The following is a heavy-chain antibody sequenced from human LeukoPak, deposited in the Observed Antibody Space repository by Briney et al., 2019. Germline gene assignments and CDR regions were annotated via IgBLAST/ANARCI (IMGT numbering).Heavy chain of an antibody. CDR3: ARDSAITIFFSPLMDV. D-gene: IGHD3-9*01. V-gene: IGHV3-30-3*01. CDR1: GFTFSTYA. CDR2: ISNDGGDK. Sequence: PGRSLRLSCAASGFTFSTYAKHWVRQAPGKGLEWVAVISNDGGDKYYADSVRGRFTISRDNSKNTLSLQMNSLRTEDTAVYYCARDSAITIFFSPLMDVWGQGTTVTVSS. J-gene: IGHJ6*02.